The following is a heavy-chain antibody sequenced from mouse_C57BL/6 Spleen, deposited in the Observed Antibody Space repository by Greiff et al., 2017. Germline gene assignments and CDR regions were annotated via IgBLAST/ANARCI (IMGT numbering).Heavy chain of an antibody. J-gene: IGHJ1*03. V-gene: IGHV1-64*01. D-gene: IGHD2-1*01. CDR1: GYTFTSYW. CDR3: ARDLYYGNSVGYFDV. Sequence: QVQLQQPGAELVKPGASVKLSCKASGYTFTSYWMHWVKQRPGQGLEWIGMIHPNSGSTNYNELFKSKATLTVDKSSSTAYMQLSSLTCEDSAVYYCARDLYYGNSVGYFDVWGTGTTVTVAS. CDR2: IHPNSGST.